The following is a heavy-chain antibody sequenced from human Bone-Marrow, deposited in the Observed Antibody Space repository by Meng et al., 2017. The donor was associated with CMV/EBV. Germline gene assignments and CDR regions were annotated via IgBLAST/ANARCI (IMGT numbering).Heavy chain of an antibody. CDR3: ARSTWYDYFDP. V-gene: IGHV1-8*01. Sequence: ASVKVSCKASGYTFTSYDINWVRQATGQGLEWMGWMNPNSGNTGYAQKFQGRVTMTRNTSISTAYMELTSLTSDDTAVYYCARSTWYDYFDPWGQGTLVTVSS. J-gene: IGHJ5*02. CDR1: GYTFTSYD. CDR2: MNPNSGNT. D-gene: IGHD6-13*01.